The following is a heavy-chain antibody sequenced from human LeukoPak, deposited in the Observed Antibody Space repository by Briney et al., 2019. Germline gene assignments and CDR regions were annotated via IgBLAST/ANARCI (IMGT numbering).Heavy chain of an antibody. CDR2: VNPNTGGT. Sequence: ASVKVSCKASGYTFTDYYMHWVRQAPGQGLEWMGWVNPNTGGTNYAQNFQGRVTMTRDTSISTAYMELSGLRSDDTAVYYCARDSGFYWGQGTLVTVSS. CDR1: GYTFTDYY. V-gene: IGHV1-2*02. D-gene: IGHD3-10*01. CDR3: ARDSGFY. J-gene: IGHJ4*02.